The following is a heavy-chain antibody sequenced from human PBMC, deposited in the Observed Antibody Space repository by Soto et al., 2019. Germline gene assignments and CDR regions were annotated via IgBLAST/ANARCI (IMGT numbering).Heavy chain of an antibody. J-gene: IGHJ6*02. CDR2: IYHSGST. Sequence: QVQLQESGPGLVKPSGTLSLTCAVSGGSISSINWWSWARQPPGKGLEWIGGIYHSGSTNYNPSLKSRVTISVDKAKNQFSLKRSSVTAADTAVYYCARGLGTIFGVVIKYYYYYGMDVWGQGTTVTVSS. D-gene: IGHD3-3*01. V-gene: IGHV4-4*02. CDR1: GGSISSINW. CDR3: ARGLGTIFGVVIKYYYYYGMDV.